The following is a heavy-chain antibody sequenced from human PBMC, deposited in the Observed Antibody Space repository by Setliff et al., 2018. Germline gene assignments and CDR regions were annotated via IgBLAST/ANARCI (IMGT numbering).Heavy chain of an antibody. CDR2: INPDSGAT. CDR3: ARDRDVSTIFGVVIPAASGLGY. D-gene: IGHD3-3*01. J-gene: IGHJ4*02. Sequence: ASVKVSCKASGYTFTAYYMHWVRQAPGQGPEWMGWINPDSGATNFAQKFQGRVTMTRDTSTTTAYMDLNSLRSDDTATYFCARDRDVSTIFGVVIPAASGLGYWGQGTLATVSS. V-gene: IGHV1-2*02. CDR1: GYTFTAYY.